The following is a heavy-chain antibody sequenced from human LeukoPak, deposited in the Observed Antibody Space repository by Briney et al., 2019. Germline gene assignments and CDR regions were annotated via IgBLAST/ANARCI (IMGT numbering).Heavy chain of an antibody. CDR3: AKDRASGYDGYYFVY. Sequence: GGSQRLFCAASGDILSNYWKHCVRHAWGRALVCVSRINRDGSSTSYADSVKGRFTISRDNSKNTLYLQMNSLRAEDTAVYYCAKDRASGYDGYYFVYWGQGTLVTVST. V-gene: IGHV3-74*01. CDR1: GDILSNYW. D-gene: IGHD5-12*01. J-gene: IGHJ4*02. CDR2: INRDGSST.